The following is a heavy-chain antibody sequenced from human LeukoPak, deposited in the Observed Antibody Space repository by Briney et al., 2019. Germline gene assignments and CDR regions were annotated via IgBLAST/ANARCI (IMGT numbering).Heavy chain of an antibody. D-gene: IGHD6-13*01. CDR3: ARAGPSSSWHQFDY. J-gene: IGHJ4*02. CDR2: ISSSGSTI. V-gene: IGHV3-48*03. CDR1: GFTFSSYE. Sequence: GGSLRLSCAASGFTFSSYEMNWVRQAPGKGLEWVSYISSSGSTIYYADSVKGRFTISRDNAKNSLYLQMKSLRAEDTAVYYCARAGPSSSWHQFDYWGQGTLVTVSS.